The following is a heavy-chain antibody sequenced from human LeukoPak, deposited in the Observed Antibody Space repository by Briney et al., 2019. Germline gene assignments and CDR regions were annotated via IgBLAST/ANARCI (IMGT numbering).Heavy chain of an antibody. CDR1: GFTFSSYS. CDR2: ISSSSSYI. D-gene: IGHD1-14*01. CDR3: ARDSGPEPVYY. J-gene: IGHJ4*02. Sequence: GGSLRLSCAASGFTFSSYSMNWVRQAPGKGLEWVSSISSSSSYIYYADSVKGRFTISRDNAKNSLYLQMNSLRAEDTAVYYCARDSGPEPVYYWGQGTLVTVSS. V-gene: IGHV3-21*01.